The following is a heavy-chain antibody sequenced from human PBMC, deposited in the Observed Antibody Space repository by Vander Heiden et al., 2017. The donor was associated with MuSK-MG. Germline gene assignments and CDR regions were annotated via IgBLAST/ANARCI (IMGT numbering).Heavy chain of an antibody. CDR3: ARLSRAGGWRTSANRGYFDY. D-gene: IGHD2-2*01. CDR2: IYHSGST. V-gene: IGHV4-38-2*01. J-gene: IGHJ4*02. CDR1: GYSISSGYY. Sequence: QVQLQESGPGLVKPSETLSLTCAVSGYSISSGYYWGWIRQPPGKGLEWIGSIYHSGSTYYNPSLKSRGTISVDTSKNQFSLKLSSVTAADTAVYYCARLSRAGGWRTSANRGYFDYWGQGTLVTVSS.